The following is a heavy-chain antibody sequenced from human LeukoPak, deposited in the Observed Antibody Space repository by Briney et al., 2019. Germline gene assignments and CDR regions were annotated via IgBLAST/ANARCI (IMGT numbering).Heavy chain of an antibody. CDR3: AREADTNGWSYFNY. V-gene: IGHV1-3*03. CDR1: GYTFTRYA. J-gene: IGHJ4*02. D-gene: IGHD6-19*01. CDR2: INAGNGST. Sequence: ASVKVSCKASGYTFTRYAMHWVRQAPGQRLEWMAWINAGNGSTEYSQNSQDRVSITTDTSASTAYMELSNLRSEDMAIYYCAREADTNGWSYFNYWGQGTLVTVSS.